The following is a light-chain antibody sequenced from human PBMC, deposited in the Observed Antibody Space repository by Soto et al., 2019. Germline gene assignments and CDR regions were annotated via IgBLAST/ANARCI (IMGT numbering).Light chain of an antibody. Sequence: QSALTQPPSASGSPGQSVTIFCTGTSSDVGGYNYVSWYQQHPGKAPKLMIYEVSKRPSGVPDRFSGSKSGNTASLTVSGLQAEDEADYYCSSYAGSNKALVVFGGGTKLTVL. CDR2: EVS. J-gene: IGLJ2*01. V-gene: IGLV2-8*01. CDR1: SSDVGGYNY. CDR3: SSYAGSNKALVV.